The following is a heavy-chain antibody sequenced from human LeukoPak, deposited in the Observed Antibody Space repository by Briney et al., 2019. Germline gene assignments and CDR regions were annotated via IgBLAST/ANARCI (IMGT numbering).Heavy chain of an antibody. Sequence: GGSLRLSCTASGFTVSSNYMSWVRQAPGKGLEWVSIIYSGGSTYYADSVKGRFTISRDNSKNTVYLQMNSLRAEDTAVYYCARVSAGDWGQGTLVTVSS. D-gene: IGHD4-17*01. CDR1: GFTVSSNY. V-gene: IGHV3-66*02. CDR2: IYSGGST. J-gene: IGHJ4*02. CDR3: ARVSAGD.